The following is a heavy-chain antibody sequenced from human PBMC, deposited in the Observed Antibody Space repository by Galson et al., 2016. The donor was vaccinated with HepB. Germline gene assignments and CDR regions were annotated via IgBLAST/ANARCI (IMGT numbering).Heavy chain of an antibody. CDR2: IYYSGTT. J-gene: IGHJ3*02. CDR1: GDSISSTSFS. V-gene: IGHV4-39*01. CDR3: ARQGTRWQLLSYEAFDI. D-gene: IGHD1-26*01. Sequence: SETLSLTCTVSGDSISSTSFSWGWIRQPPGKGLEWIGSIYYSGTTQYSPSLTGRIRISVDTSKNQFSLKVNSVTAADTAVYYCARQGTRWQLLSYEAFDIWGQGTMVTVSS.